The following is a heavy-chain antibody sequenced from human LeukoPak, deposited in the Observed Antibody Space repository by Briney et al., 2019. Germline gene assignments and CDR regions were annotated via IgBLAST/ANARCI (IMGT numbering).Heavy chain of an antibody. D-gene: IGHD1-26*01. CDR2: IWNDGTNK. CDR1: GFTFSSYG. Sequence: RGSLRLSCAASGFTFSSYGMHWVRQAPGKGLEWVAVIWNDGTNKYYADSVKGRFTISRDNSKNTLYLQMNSLRAEDTAVYYCARGIVGYYPDYFDYWGQGTLVTVSS. V-gene: IGHV3-33*01. J-gene: IGHJ4*02. CDR3: ARGIVGYYPDYFDY.